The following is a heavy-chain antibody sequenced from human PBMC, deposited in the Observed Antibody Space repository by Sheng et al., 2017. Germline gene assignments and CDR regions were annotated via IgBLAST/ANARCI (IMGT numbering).Heavy chain of an antibody. J-gene: IGHJ3*02. CDR1: GGSFSDYY. D-gene: IGHD4-17*01. CDR3: ARGRRPLEANTMYVSPTVAPYRADYALYI. CDR2: INHSGST. V-gene: IGHV4-34*01. Sequence: QVQLQQWGAGLLKPSETLSLTCVVYGGSFSDYYWTWIRQPPGKGLEWIGEINHSGSTNYNPSLKSRVTISVDTSKNQFSLKLSSVAAADTALYYCARGRRPLEANTMYVSPTVAPYRADYALYIW.